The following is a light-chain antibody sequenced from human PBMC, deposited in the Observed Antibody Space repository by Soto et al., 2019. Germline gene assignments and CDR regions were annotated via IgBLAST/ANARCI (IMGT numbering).Light chain of an antibody. J-gene: IGKJ1*01. CDR2: GAS. Sequence: EIALTQSPGTLSLSPGERATLSCGASQSIGSSYLAWYQQKPGQAPRLLLYGASNRATGIPDRFSGSGSGTDFTLTISRLEPEDFAVYYCQHYGSSPTFGQGTKVEIK. V-gene: IGKV3-20*01. CDR1: QSIGSSY. CDR3: QHYGSSPT.